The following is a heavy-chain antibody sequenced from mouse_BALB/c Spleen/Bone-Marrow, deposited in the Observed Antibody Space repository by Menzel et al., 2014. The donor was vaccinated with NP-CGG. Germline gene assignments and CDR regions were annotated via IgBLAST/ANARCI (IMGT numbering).Heavy chain of an antibody. CDR3: AIYFYFDY. CDR2: IDPANGNA. D-gene: IGHD2-3*01. J-gene: IGHJ2*01. V-gene: IGHV14-3*02. Sequence: DVKLQESGAELVKPGASVRLSCTASGFNIKDTYMHWVKQRPDQGLEWIGRIDPANGNAKHDPKFQGKAAITADTSSNTTYLQLSSLTSEDTAIYCCAIYFYFDYWGQGTTLTVSS. CDR1: GFNIKDTY.